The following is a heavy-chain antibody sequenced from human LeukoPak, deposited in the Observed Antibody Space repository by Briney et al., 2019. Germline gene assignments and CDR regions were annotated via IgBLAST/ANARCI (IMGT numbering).Heavy chain of an antibody. CDR1: AYSLTNPD. CDR3: ARLPARGDDY. CDR2: INPNSGGT. J-gene: IGHJ4*02. Sequence: GASVKVSCKTSAYSLTNPDVNWVRQASGQGPEWMGWINPNSGGTNYAQKFQGRVTMTRDTSISTAYMELSRLRSDDTAVYYCARLPARGDDYWGQGTLVTVSS. V-gene: IGHV1-2*02. D-gene: IGHD3-16*01.